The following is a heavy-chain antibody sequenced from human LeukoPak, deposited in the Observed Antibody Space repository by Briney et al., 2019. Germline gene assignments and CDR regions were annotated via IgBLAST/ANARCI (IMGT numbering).Heavy chain of an antibody. CDR2: INPNSGGT. D-gene: IGHD6-19*01. CDR1: GYTFTGYY. Sequence: GASVKVSCKASGYTFTGYYMHWVRQAPGQGLEWMGWINPNSGGTNYAQKFQGRVTMTRDTSISTAYMELSRLRSDDTAVYYCARPPVRIAVAGPEFGYWGQGTLVTVSS. CDR3: ARPPVRIAVAGPEFGY. J-gene: IGHJ4*02. V-gene: IGHV1-2*02.